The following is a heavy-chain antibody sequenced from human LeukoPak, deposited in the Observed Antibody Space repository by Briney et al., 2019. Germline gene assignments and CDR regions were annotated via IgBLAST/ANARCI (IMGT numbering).Heavy chain of an antibody. Sequence: SETLSLTCTVSGGSISSHYWSWIRQPAGKGLEWIGRIYTSGSTNYNPSLKSRVTMSVDTSKNQFSLRLSSVTAADTAVYYCARVRCSSTSCWIDYWGQGTLVTVSS. CDR1: GGSISSHY. CDR3: ARVRCSSTSCWIDY. V-gene: IGHV4-4*07. CDR2: IYTSGST. J-gene: IGHJ4*02. D-gene: IGHD2-2*01.